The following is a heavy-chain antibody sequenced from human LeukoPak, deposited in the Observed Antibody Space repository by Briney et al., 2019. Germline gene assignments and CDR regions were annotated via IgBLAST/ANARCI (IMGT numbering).Heavy chain of an antibody. CDR2: INHSGST. J-gene: IGHJ5*02. Sequence: SETLSLTCAVYGGSFSGYYWSWIRQPPGKGLEWIGEINHSGSTNYNPSLKSRVTISVDTSQNQFSLKLSSVTAADTAVYYCARDRRGFGEKNWFDPWGQGTLVTVSS. CDR3: ARDRRGFGEKNWFDP. D-gene: IGHD3-10*01. CDR1: GGSFSGYY. V-gene: IGHV4-34*01.